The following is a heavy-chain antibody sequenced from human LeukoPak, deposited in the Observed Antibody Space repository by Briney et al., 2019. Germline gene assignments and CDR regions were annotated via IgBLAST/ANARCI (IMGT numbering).Heavy chain of an antibody. J-gene: IGHJ4*02. Sequence: SETLSLTCTVSGGSISSDYWNWIRQPPGKGLEWIGYIYHSGSTKYNPSLKSRVTISGDTSKNQFSLKLSSVTAADTAVYYCATSTNDYGDYVAIYWGQGTPVTASS. CDR2: IYHSGST. D-gene: IGHD4-17*01. CDR1: GGSISSDY. CDR3: ATSTNDYGDYVAIY. V-gene: IGHV4-4*09.